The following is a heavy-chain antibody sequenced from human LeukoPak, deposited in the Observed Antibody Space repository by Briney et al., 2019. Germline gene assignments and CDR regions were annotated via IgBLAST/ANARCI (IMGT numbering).Heavy chain of an antibody. CDR3: AREGGIVATIMGYFDY. Sequence: ASVKVSCKASGGTFSSYAISWVRQAPGQGLEWMGRIIPILGIANYAQKFQGRVTITADKSTSTAYMELSSLRSEDTAVYYCAREGGIVATIMGYFDYWGQGTLVTVSS. CDR1: GGTFSSYA. D-gene: IGHD5-12*01. CDR2: IIPILGIA. V-gene: IGHV1-69*04. J-gene: IGHJ4*02.